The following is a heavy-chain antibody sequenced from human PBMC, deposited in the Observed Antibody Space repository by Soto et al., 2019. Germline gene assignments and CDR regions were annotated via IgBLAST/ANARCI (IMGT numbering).Heavy chain of an antibody. CDR3: ARAYAYANYGMDV. V-gene: IGHV3-13*04. J-gene: IGHJ6*02. CDR2: IGTAGDT. D-gene: IGHD4-17*01. Sequence: EVQLVESGGGLVQPGGSLRLSCAASGFTFSSFYMHWVRQATGRGLEWVSAIGTAGDTYYPGSVKGRFTISRENAKNAVYLQMNSLRAGDSAVYYCARAYAYANYGMDVWGQGTTVTVSS. CDR1: GFTFSSFY.